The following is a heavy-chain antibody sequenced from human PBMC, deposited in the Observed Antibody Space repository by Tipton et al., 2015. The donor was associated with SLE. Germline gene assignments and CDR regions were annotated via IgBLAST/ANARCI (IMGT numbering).Heavy chain of an antibody. J-gene: IGHJ5*02. V-gene: IGHV4-38-2*02. CDR3: VRDGFCRNGVCYRNWFDP. D-gene: IGHD2-8*01. CDR1: GYSISSGHY. Sequence: TLSLTCAVSGYSISSGHYWGWIRQTPGEGLEWLGSISHSGNAYYNPSLKSRVSMSIDTSKNQVFLRLSSVTAADTAVYYCVRDGFCRNGVCYRNWFDPWGPGSLVTVSS. CDR2: ISHSGNA.